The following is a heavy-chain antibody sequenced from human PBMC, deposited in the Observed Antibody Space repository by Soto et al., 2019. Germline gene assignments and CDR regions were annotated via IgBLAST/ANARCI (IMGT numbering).Heavy chain of an antibody. J-gene: IGHJ6*02. CDR1: GGTFSSYA. CDR3: ARDGGDQQYYDSSGYYQNYCYNATHF. Sequence: QVQLVQSGAEVKKPWSSVKVSCKASGGTFSSYAISWVRQAPEQGLEWMGGIIPIFGTANYEQKFQGRVTIPPNYATSRVQSELTTRSSEDTAVYYCARDGGDQQYYDSSGYYQNYCYNATHFWGQGTT. D-gene: IGHD3-22*01. CDR2: IIPIFGTA. V-gene: IGHV1-69*05.